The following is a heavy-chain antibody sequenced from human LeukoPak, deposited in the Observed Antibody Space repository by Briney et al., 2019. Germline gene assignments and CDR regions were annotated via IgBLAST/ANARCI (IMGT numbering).Heavy chain of an antibody. Sequence: SETLSLTCTVSGGSISSSSYSWGWIRQPPGKGLEWIGSIYYSGSTYYNPSLKSRVTISVDTSKNQFSLKLSSVTAADTAVYYCARITRGYSGYALYYFDYWGQGTLVTVSS. D-gene: IGHD5-12*01. CDR3: ARITRGYSGYALYYFDY. V-gene: IGHV4-39*01. CDR1: GGSISSSSYS. CDR2: IYYSGST. J-gene: IGHJ4*02.